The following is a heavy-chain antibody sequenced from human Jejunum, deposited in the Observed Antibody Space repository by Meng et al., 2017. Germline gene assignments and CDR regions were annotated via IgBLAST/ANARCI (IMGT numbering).Heavy chain of an antibody. CDR3: AKALTTDWCFDC. CDR2: IRSDATT. D-gene: IGHD3-9*01. V-gene: IGHV3-23*01. CDR1: GFTLSNYG. J-gene: IGHJ4*02. Sequence: GGSLRLSCAASGFTLSNYGMVWVRQAPGKGLEWVSTIRSDATTVYADSVNGRFTIYRDTFKNTVYLQINSLIVDDTDPYYSAKALTTDWCFDCWGLGTLVTVSS.